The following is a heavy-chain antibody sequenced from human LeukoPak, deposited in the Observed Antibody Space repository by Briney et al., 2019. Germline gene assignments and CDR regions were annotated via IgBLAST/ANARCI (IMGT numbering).Heavy chain of an antibody. V-gene: IGHV3-30*04. CDR2: ISYDESNK. CDR3: ARQSIPRYSSSWYYFDY. CDR1: GFIFSSYA. J-gene: IGHJ4*02. D-gene: IGHD6-13*01. Sequence: GRSLRLSCAASGFIFSSYAMHWVRQAPAKGLEWVALISYDESNKYYADSVEDRFTISRDNSKNTLYLQMNSLRAEDTAVYYCARQSIPRYSSSWYYFDYWGQGTLVTVSS.